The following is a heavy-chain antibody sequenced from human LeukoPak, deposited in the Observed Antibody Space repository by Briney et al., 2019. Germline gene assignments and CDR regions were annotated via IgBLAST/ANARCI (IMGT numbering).Heavy chain of an antibody. CDR3: AKRGSHPFGMWVDY. Sequence: PGGSLRLSCAASGFTFSSYAMSWVRQAPGKGLEWVSAISGSGGSTYYADSVKGRFTISRDNSKNTLYLQMNSLRAEDTAVYYCAKRGSHPFGMWVDYWGQGTLVTVSS. CDR1: GFTFSSYA. V-gene: IGHV3-23*01. D-gene: IGHD3-16*01. CDR2: ISGSGGST. J-gene: IGHJ4*02.